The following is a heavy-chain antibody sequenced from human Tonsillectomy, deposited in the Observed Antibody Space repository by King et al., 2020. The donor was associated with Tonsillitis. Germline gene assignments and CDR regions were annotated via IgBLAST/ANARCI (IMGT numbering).Heavy chain of an antibody. V-gene: IGHV3-15*01. J-gene: IGHJ4*02. Sequence: DVQLVESGGGLVKPGGSLRLSCVGSGFTFSIAYMSWVRQAPGKGLEWVGRIKNKARGGTTDYAAPVKGRFTISRDDSKNTLYLQMNGLKTEDTAVYYCTADRITVGAYFDFWGQGSLVTVSS. CDR3: TADRITVGAYFDF. CDR2: IKNKARGGTT. CDR1: GFTFSIAY. D-gene: IGHD1-26*01.